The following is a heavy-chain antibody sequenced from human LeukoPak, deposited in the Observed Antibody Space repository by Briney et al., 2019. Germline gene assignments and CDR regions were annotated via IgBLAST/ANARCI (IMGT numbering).Heavy chain of an antibody. D-gene: IGHD4-23*01. CDR3: ARGRNTVA. V-gene: IGHV4-39*07. CDR2: INHSGST. J-gene: IGHJ5*02. CDR1: GGSISSSTYY. Sequence: SETLSLTCTVSGGSISSSTYYWGWIRQPPGKGLEWIGEINHSGSTNYNPSLKSRVTISVDTSKNQFSLKLSSVTAADTAVYYCARGRNTVAWGQGTLVTVSS.